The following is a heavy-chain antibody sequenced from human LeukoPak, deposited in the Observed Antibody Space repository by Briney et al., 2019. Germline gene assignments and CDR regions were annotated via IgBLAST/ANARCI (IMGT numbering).Heavy chain of an antibody. J-gene: IGHJ4*02. CDR2: IYYSGST. Sequence: SETLSLTCTVSGGSISSSSYYWGWIRQPPGKGLEWIGSIYYSGSTYYNPSLKSRVTISVDTSKNQFSLKLSSVTAADTAVYYCARNYRRFGELLRPLRFDYWGQGTLVTVSS. D-gene: IGHD3-10*01. CDR1: GGSISSSSYY. V-gene: IGHV4-39*01. CDR3: ARNYRRFGELLRPLRFDY.